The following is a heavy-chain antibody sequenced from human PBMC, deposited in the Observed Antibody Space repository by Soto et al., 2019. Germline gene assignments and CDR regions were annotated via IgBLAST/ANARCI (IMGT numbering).Heavy chain of an antibody. V-gene: IGHV3-7*01. J-gene: IGHJ3*02. Sequence: EVQLVESGGGLVQPGGSLRLSCAASGFTFSSYWMSWVRQAPGKGLAWVANIKQDGSEKYYVDSVKGRFTIYRDNAKKSLYLQMDSLMAEDTAVYYCARGGVLDFDWLLLGDAFDIWGQGTMVTVSS. D-gene: IGHD3-9*01. CDR2: IKQDGSEK. CDR3: ARGGVLDFDWLLLGDAFDI. CDR1: GFTFSSYW.